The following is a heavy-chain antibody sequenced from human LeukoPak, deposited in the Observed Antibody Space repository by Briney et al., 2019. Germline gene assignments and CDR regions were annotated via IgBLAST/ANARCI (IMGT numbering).Heavy chain of an antibody. J-gene: IGHJ6*02. CDR3: AKDRGLGGNYYYYGMDV. Sequence: PGRSLRLSCAASGFTFDDYAMHWVRQAPGKGLEWVSGISWNSGSIGYADSVKGRFTISRDNAKNSLYLQMNSLRAEDTALYYCAKDRGLGGNYYYYGMDVRGQGTTVTVSS. V-gene: IGHV3-9*01. D-gene: IGHD3-16*01. CDR2: ISWNSGSI. CDR1: GFTFDDYA.